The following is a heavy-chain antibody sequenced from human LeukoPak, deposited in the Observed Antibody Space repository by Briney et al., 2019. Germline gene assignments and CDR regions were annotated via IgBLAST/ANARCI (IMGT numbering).Heavy chain of an antibody. CDR3: ARTYYGSGSYYDY. CDR1: GFTFSDHS. CDR2: IKRDGSEK. D-gene: IGHD3-10*01. Sequence: GGSLSLSCVASGFTFSDHSMMWVRQAPGKGLEWVANIKRDGSEKNYVDSVRGRFTVSRDNSKNTLYLQMNSLRAEDTAVYYCARTYYGSGSYYDYWGQGTLVTVSS. V-gene: IGHV3-7*03. J-gene: IGHJ4*02.